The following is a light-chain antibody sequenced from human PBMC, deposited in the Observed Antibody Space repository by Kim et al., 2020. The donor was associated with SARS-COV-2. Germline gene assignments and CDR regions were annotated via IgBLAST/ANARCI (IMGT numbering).Light chain of an antibody. CDR2: RAS. CDR3: QQYDDLWT. Sequence: LSPGERATPSCRASQSIVSSSLAWYQQIPGQAPRLVIYRASARATGIPDRFSGSGSGTDFTLTISRLEPEDFAVYYCQQYDDLWTFGQGTKVDIK. V-gene: IGKV3-20*01. CDR1: QSIVSSS. J-gene: IGKJ1*01.